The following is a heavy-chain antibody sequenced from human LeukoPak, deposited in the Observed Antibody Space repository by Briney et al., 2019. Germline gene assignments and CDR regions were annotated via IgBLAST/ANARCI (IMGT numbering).Heavy chain of an antibody. Sequence: GGSLRLSCAASGFTFSSYSMNWVRQAPGKGLEWVSSISSSSSYIYYADSVKGRFTISRDNAKNSLYLQMNSLRAEDTAVYYCARGRTTVTFDYWGQGTLVTVPS. CDR1: GFTFSSYS. CDR2: ISSSSSYI. CDR3: ARGRTTVTFDY. D-gene: IGHD4-17*01. V-gene: IGHV3-21*01. J-gene: IGHJ4*02.